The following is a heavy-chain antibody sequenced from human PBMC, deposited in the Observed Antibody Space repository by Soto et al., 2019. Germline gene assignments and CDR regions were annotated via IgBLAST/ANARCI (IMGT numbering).Heavy chain of an antibody. J-gene: IGHJ4*02. CDR1: GFTFNSYG. Sequence: GGSLRLSCAASGFTFNSYGIHWVRQAPGKGLEWVAGVSYDGSKEYYTESVRGRSTISRDNSRNTLDLQMNSLRAEDTAVYYCAKDTYYHDSSGYYVFDCWGQGTLVTVSP. V-gene: IGHV3-30*18. CDR3: AKDTYYHDSSGYYVFDC. CDR2: VSYDGSKE. D-gene: IGHD3-22*01.